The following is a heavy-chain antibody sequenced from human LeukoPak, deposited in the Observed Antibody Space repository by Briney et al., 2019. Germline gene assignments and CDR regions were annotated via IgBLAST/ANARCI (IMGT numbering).Heavy chain of an antibody. D-gene: IGHD3-10*01. CDR1: GYTFTYRY. CDR3: ANSPDSGGLGP. J-gene: IGHJ5*02. CDR2: ITPFNGNT. Sequence: GASVKVSCKASGYTFTYRYLHWVRQAPGQALEWMGWITPFNGNTNYAQKFQDRVTITRDRSMSTAYMELSSLKSEDTAMYYCANSPDSGGLGPWGQGTLVTVPS. V-gene: IGHV1-45*02.